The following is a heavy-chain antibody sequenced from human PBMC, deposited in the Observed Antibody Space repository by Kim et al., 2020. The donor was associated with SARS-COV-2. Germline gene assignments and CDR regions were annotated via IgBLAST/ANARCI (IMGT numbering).Heavy chain of an antibody. J-gene: IGHJ6*01. CDR3: AKSYDTLIGGYFYGMDV. CDR1: GLTFSSYV. CDR2: ISGSGSST. Sequence: GGSLRLSCAASGLTFSSYVMAWVRQAPGKGLEWVSSISGSGSSTYHADSVKGRFTTSRDNSKNALYLQMHSLRAEATAVYYCAKSYDTLIGGYFYGMDV. V-gene: IGHV3-23*01. D-gene: IGHD3-9*01.